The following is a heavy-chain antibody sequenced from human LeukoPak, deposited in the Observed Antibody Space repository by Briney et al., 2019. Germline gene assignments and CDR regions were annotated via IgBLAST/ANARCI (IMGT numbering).Heavy chain of an antibody. CDR3: ARGLQWLVQIYFDY. J-gene: IGHJ4*02. Sequence: SETLSLTCTVSGGSISSSSYYWGWIRQPPGKGLEWIGSIYYSGSTYYNPSLKSRVTISVDTSKYQFSLKLSSVTAADTAVYYCARGLQWLVQIYFDYWGQGTLVTVSS. V-gene: IGHV4-39*01. CDR2: IYYSGST. CDR1: GGSISSSSYY. D-gene: IGHD6-19*01.